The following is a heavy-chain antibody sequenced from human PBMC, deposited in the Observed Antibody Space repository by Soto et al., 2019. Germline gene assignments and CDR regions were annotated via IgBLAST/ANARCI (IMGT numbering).Heavy chain of an antibody. V-gene: IGHV3-23*01. D-gene: IGHD3-10*01. CDR1: GFTFSSYA. Sequence: EVQLLESGGGLVQPGGSLRLSCAASGFTFSSYAMSWVRQAPGKGLEWVSAISGSGGSTYYADSVKGRFTISRDNSKNTLYLQMNSLRAEDTAVYYCAKTAYYGSGRPLPTFSADNYFDYWGQGTLVTVSS. CDR2: ISGSGGST. J-gene: IGHJ4*02. CDR3: AKTAYYGSGRPLPTFSADNYFDY.